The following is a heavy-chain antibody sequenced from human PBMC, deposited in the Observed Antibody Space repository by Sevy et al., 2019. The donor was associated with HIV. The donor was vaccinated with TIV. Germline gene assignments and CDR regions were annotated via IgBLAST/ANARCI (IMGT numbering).Heavy chain of an antibody. J-gene: IGHJ6*02. V-gene: IGHV3-30*18. D-gene: IGHD2-21*01. Sequence: GGSLRLSCGVSGLTFGEYAMHWVRQAPGKGLEWVALISFDGSKHYYADSVGGRFTISRDNSKNTLYLQMNGLRAEDTAVYYCAKLLPKYSYYYGMDVWGQGTTVTVSS. CDR1: GLTFGEYA. CDR2: ISFDGSKH. CDR3: AKLLPKYSYYYGMDV.